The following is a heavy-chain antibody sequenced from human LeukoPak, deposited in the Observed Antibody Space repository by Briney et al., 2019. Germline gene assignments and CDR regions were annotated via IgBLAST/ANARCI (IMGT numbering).Heavy chain of an antibody. Sequence: GGSLRLSCAATGFTFSNHGMNWVRQAPGKGLEWVANIKQDGSAKYYVDSVKGRFTISRDNAKNSLYLQMNSLGAEDTAVYYCARTIREQWLTIDYWGQGTLVTFSS. D-gene: IGHD6-19*01. V-gene: IGHV3-7*04. CDR3: ARTIREQWLTIDY. CDR1: GFTFSNHG. J-gene: IGHJ4*02. CDR2: IKQDGSAK.